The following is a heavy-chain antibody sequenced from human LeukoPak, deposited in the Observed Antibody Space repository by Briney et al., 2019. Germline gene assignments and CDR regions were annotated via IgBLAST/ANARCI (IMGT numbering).Heavy chain of an antibody. CDR1: GFTFSSYS. V-gene: IGHV3-73*01. D-gene: IGHD1-1*01. CDR3: TRLSGRLDAFDI. Sequence: KTGGSLRLSCAAPGFTFSSYSMNWVRQASGKGLEWVGRIRSKANSYATAYAASVKGRFTISRDDSKNTAYLQMNSLKTEDTAVYYCTRLSGRLDAFDIWGQGTMVTVSS. CDR2: IRSKANSYAT. J-gene: IGHJ3*02.